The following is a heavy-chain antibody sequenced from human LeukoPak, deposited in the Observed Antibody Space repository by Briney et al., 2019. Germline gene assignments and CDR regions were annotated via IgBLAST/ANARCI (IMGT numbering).Heavy chain of an antibody. V-gene: IGHV4-59*01. CDR1: GGSISSYY. CDR3: ARGSLSPDY. CDR2: IYYSGST. Sequence: SETLSLTCTVSGGSISSYYWSWIRQPPGKGLEWNGYIYYSGSTNYNPSLKSRVTISVDTSKNQFSLKLSSVTAADTAVYYCARGSLSPDYWGQGTLVTVSS. J-gene: IGHJ4*02.